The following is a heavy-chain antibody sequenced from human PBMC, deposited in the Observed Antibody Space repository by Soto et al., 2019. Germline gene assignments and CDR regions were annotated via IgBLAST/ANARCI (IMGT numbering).Heavy chain of an antibody. D-gene: IGHD3-10*01. J-gene: IGHJ4*02. Sequence: SVKVSCKASGGTFSSYAISWVRQAPGQGLEWVGGIIPIFGTANYAQKFQGRVTITADESTSTAYMELSSLRPEDTAVYYCARDRGLPSTRGGADYWGQGTLVTVSS. CDR2: IIPIFGTA. V-gene: IGHV1-69*13. CDR1: GGTFSSYA. CDR3: ARDRGLPSTRGGADY.